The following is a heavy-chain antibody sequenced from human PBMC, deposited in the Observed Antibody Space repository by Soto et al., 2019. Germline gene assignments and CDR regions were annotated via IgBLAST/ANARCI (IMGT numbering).Heavy chain of an antibody. CDR2: LSNDGFDK. CDR1: GFSFSGHG. CDR3: ARGSTAGPFSYIPEH. D-gene: IGHD2-8*02. V-gene: IGHV3-30*03. J-gene: IGHJ1*01. Sequence: PWGSLRLSCVASGFSFSGHGMHWVRQDPDKGLKWVAALSNDGFDKNYADSVKGRFTISRDNSDNTLYLQMNSLTVEDTGVYYCARGSTAGPFSYIPEHWGKGTMVIVSS.